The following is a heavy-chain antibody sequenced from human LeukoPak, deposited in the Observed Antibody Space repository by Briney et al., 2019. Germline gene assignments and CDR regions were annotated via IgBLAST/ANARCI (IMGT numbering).Heavy chain of an antibody. CDR3: ARARNCDY. CDR2: INQDGSEK. V-gene: IGHV3-7*05. CDR1: EFTFTSYW. J-gene: IGHJ4*02. Sequence: PGGSQRLSCAVSEFTFTSYWMSWVRQAPGKGLEWVANINQDGSEKYYVDSVKGRFTISRDNAKNSLFLQMNSLRAEDTAVYYCARARNCDYWGQGTLVTVSS. D-gene: IGHD1-7*01.